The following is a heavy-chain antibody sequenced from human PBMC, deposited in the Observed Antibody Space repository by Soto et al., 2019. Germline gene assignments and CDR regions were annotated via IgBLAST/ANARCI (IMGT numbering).Heavy chain of an antibody. CDR1: GGSISSYY. Sequence: QVQLQESGPGLVKPSETLSLTYTVSGGSISSYYGSWIRQPPGKGLEWIGYIYYSGSTNYNPSLKRRVTISVDTSKNQFSLKLNSMTAADTAVYYCARHNYGSGSTYFDYWGQGTLVTVSS. CDR3: ARHNYGSGSTYFDY. J-gene: IGHJ4*02. CDR2: IYYSGST. V-gene: IGHV4-59*08. D-gene: IGHD3-10*01.